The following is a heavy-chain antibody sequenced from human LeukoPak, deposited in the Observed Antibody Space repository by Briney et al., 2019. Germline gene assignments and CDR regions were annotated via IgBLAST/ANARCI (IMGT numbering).Heavy chain of an antibody. D-gene: IGHD3-10*01. CDR1: GFSLSTSGVG. J-gene: IGHJ3*02. V-gene: IGHV2-5*01. Sequence: SAPTLVKPTQTLTLTCTFSGFSLSTSGVGVGWIRQPPGKALEWLALIYWNDDKRYSPSLKSRLTITKDTSKSQVVLTMTNMDPVDTATYYCAHRRWYFGSGSHLHAFDIWGQGTMVTVSS. CDR3: AHRRWYFGSGSHLHAFDI. CDR2: IYWNDDK.